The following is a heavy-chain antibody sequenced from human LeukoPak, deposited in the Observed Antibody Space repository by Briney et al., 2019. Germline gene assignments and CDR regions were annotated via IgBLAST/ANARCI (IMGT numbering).Heavy chain of an antibody. Sequence: VASVKVSCKASGGTLSSYAISWVRQAPGQGLEWMGRIIPILGIANYAQKFQGRVTITADKSTSTAYMELSSLRSEDTAVYYCARGGTVTTLGFDYWGQGTLVTVSS. CDR1: GGTLSSYA. D-gene: IGHD4-4*01. V-gene: IGHV1-69*04. J-gene: IGHJ4*02. CDR2: IIPILGIA. CDR3: ARGGTVTTLGFDY.